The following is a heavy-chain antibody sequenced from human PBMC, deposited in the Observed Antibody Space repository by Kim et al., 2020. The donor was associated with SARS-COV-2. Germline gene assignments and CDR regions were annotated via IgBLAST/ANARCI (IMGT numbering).Heavy chain of an antibody. J-gene: IGHJ2*01. V-gene: IGHV4-39*01. D-gene: IGHD4-17*01. CDR1: GGSISSSRYY. CDR2: IYYSGST. CDR3: ARPDYGDYGWYSDL. Sequence: SETLSLTCTVSGGSISSSRYYWVWIRHPPGKGLEWIGCIYYSGSTYYNPSLKSRVTISVDTSKNQFSLKLSSVTAADTAVYYCARPDYGDYGWYSDLWGRGTLVTVSS.